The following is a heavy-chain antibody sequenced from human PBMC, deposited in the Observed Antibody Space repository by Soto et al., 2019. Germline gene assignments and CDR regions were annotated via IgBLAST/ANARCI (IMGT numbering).Heavy chain of an antibody. J-gene: IGHJ6*02. D-gene: IGHD3-22*01. V-gene: IGHV3-33*01. CDR2: IWYDGSNK. Sequence: QVQLVESGGGVVQPGTSLRLSCVGSGFTFSSYGMHWVRQAPGKGLEWVAVIWYDGSNKYFADSVKGRYTISRDNSGNTLYLQMNSLRAEDTAVYYCARARVGSGYYYHGMDVWGQGTTVTVSS. CDR3: ARARVGSGYYYHGMDV. CDR1: GFTFSSYG.